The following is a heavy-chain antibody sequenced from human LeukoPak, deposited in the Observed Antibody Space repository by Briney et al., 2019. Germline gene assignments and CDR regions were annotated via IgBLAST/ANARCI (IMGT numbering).Heavy chain of an antibody. V-gene: IGHV3-21*01. Sequence: KTGGSLRHPCAASGFTFSTSAMNWVRQVPGKGLEWVSSIDYDSSHIYYAASVRGLFTISRDNARDSVYLQMDSLRVEDTAVYYCTRDPSRSLSVGYYDYGGEGTWLAVSS. D-gene: IGHD1-26*01. CDR2: IDYDSSHI. J-gene: IGHJ4*02. CDR1: GFTFSTSA. CDR3: TRDPSRSLSVGYYDY.